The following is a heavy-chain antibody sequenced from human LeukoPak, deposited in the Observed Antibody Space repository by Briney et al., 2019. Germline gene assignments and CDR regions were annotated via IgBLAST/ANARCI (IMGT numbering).Heavy chain of an antibody. CDR3: VSASIAARYYYDSSGYSPFDY. V-gene: IGHV1-69*13. J-gene: IGHJ4*02. CDR1: GGTFSSYA. CDR2: IIPIFGTA. Sequence: ASVKVSCKASGGTFSSYAISWVRQAPGQGLEWMGGIIPIFGTANYAQKFQGRVTITADESTSTAYMELSSLRSEDTAVYYCVSASIAARYYYDSSGYSPFDYWGQGTLVTVSS. D-gene: IGHD3-22*01.